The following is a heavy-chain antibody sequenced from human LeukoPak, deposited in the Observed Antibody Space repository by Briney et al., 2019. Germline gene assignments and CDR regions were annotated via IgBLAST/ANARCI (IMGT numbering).Heavy chain of an antibody. D-gene: IGHD1-1*01. CDR3: AKAYSAIDWSDAFDI. J-gene: IGHJ3*02. CDR1: GFTFSSNS. V-gene: IGHV3-23*01. Sequence: GGSLRLSCAASGFTFSSNSMSWVRQAPGKGLEWVSAINGDGSSTSFYADSVRGRFTMSRDNSKNTLWLQMNSLRGDDTAIYFCAKAYSAIDWSDAFDIWGQGTLVTVSS. CDR2: INGDGSSTS.